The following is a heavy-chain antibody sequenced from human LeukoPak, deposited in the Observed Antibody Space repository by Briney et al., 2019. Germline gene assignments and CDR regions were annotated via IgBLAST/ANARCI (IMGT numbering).Heavy chain of an antibody. Sequence: GGSLRLSCAASGFTYDDYAMHVVRQAPGKDLDCVSSISWNSGSIGYADSVKGRFTISRDNAKNSLYLQMNSLRAEDMALYYCAKDATPESSGYMDVWGKGTTVTVSS. CDR1: GFTYDDYA. J-gene: IGHJ6*03. CDR3: AKDATPESSGYMDV. CDR2: ISWNSGSI. D-gene: IGHD3-10*01. V-gene: IGHV3-9*03.